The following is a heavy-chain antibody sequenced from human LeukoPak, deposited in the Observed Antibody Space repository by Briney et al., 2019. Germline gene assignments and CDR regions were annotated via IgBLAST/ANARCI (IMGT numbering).Heavy chain of an antibody. J-gene: IGHJ5*02. D-gene: IGHD3-3*01. Sequence: GGSLRLSCAASGFTFSDYYMSWIRQAPGKGLDWVSYISSSGSTIYYADSVKGRFTISRDNAKNSLYLQMNSLRAEDTAVYYCASGRITIFGVGPFDPWGQGTLVTVSS. CDR1: GFTFSDYY. CDR2: ISSSGSTI. V-gene: IGHV3-11*04. CDR3: ASGRITIFGVGPFDP.